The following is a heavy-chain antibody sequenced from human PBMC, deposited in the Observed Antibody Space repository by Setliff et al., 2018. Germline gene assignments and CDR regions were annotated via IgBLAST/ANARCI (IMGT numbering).Heavy chain of an antibody. Sequence: SLTCTVSGGSISSGSYYWSWIRQPAGKGLEWIGRIYTSGSTNYNPSLKSRVTISVDTSKNQFSLKLSSVTAADTAVYYCARGAGWCCDSSGYYYDYWGQGTLVTVSS. CDR1: GGSISSGSYY. CDR3: ARGAGWCCDSSGYYYDY. CDR2: IYTSGST. D-gene: IGHD3-22*01. J-gene: IGHJ4*02. V-gene: IGHV4-61*02.